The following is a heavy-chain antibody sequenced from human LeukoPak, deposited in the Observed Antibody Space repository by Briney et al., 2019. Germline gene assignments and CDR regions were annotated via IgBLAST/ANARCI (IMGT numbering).Heavy chain of an antibody. CDR2: IYSSGST. J-gene: IGHJ4*01. D-gene: IGHD5-12*01. CDR1: GGYISSGSYY. Sequence: SETLSLTCTVSGGYISSGSYYWAWIRQPPGKGLEWIGSIYSSGSTYYNPSLKSRLTISVDTSKNQFSLKLSSATAADTAVYYCARAHGFGGYKYYFDYWGHGTQVSVSS. V-gene: IGHV4-39*01. CDR3: ARAHGFGGYKYYFDY.